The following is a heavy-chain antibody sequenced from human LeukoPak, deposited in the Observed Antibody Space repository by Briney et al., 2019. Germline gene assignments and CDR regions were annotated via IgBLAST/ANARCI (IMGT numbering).Heavy chain of an antibody. CDR2: IIPIFGTA. J-gene: IGHJ4*02. V-gene: IGHV1-69*13. D-gene: IGHD3-22*01. Sequence: SVKVSCKASGGTFSSYAISLVRQAPGQGLEWMGGIIPIFGTANYAQKFQGRVTITADESTSTAYMELSSLRSEDTAVYYCARDTFDSSGTDYWGQRTLVTVSS. CDR3: ARDTFDSSGTDY. CDR1: GGTFSSYA.